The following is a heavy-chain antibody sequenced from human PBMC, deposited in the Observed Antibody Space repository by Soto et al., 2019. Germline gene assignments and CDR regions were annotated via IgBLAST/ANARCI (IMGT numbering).Heavy chain of an antibody. CDR3: ARDPSSGRYRGMYYFDY. CDR1: GGSISSGGYY. CDR2: IYYSGST. Sequence: PSETLSLTCTVSGGSISSGGYYWSWIRQNPGKGLEWIGYIYYSGSTYYNPSLKSRVTISVDTSKNPFSLKLSSVTAADTAVYYCARDPSSGRYRGMYYFDYWGQGTLVTVSS. V-gene: IGHV4-31*03. J-gene: IGHJ4*02. D-gene: IGHD6-19*01.